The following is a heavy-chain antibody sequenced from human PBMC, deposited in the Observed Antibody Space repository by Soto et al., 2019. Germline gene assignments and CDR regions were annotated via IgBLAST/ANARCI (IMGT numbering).Heavy chain of an antibody. Sequence: SETLSLTCTVSGGSISSSSYYWGWIRQPPGKGLEWIGSIYYSGSTYYNPSLKSRVTISVDTSKNQFSLKLSSVTAADTAVYYCASPRIGNYYDSSGYYYRGQGTLGTVSA. D-gene: IGHD3-22*01. V-gene: IGHV4-39*01. CDR3: ASPRIGNYYDSSGYYY. CDR1: GGSISSSSYY. CDR2: IYYSGST. J-gene: IGHJ4*02.